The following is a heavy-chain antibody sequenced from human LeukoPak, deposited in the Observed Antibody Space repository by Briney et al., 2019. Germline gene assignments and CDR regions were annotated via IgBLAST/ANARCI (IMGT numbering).Heavy chain of an antibody. D-gene: IGHD2-2*01. CDR1: GGSFSGYY. CDR3: ARGTGYCSSTSCFSHYYYYGMDV. Sequence: SSETLSLTCAVYGGSFSGYYWSWIRQPPGKGLEWIGEINHSGSTNYNPSLKSRVTISVDTSKNQFSLKLSSVTAADTAVYYCARGTGYCSSTSCFSHYYYYGMDVWGQGTTVTVSS. V-gene: IGHV4-34*01. J-gene: IGHJ6*02. CDR2: INHSGST.